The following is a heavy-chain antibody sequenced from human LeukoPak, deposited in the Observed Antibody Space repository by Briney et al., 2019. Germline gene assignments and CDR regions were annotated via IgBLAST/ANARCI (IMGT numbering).Heavy chain of an antibody. CDR2: INPNSGDT. CDR1: GYTFSDYY. Sequence: APVKVSCKASGYTFSDYYMHWVRQAPGQGLEWMGWINPNSGDTHYAQMFQGRVTMTRDTSINAAYMELRRVRSDDTAVYYCAKSAQYSSAWFTGSFDYWGQGTLVTVSS. V-gene: IGHV1-2*02. J-gene: IGHJ4*02. D-gene: IGHD6-13*01. CDR3: AKSAQYSSAWFTGSFDY.